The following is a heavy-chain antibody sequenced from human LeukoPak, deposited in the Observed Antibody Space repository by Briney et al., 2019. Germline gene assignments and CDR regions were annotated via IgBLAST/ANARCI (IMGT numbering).Heavy chain of an antibody. Sequence: SETLSLTCTVSGASISYSGFFWGWIRQPPGKGLEWIGYIYYSGSTNYNPSLKSRVTISVDTSKNQFSLKLSSVTAADTAVYYCARGRRDDSSGYYFVYWGQGTLVTVSS. CDR3: ARGRRDDSSGYYFVY. J-gene: IGHJ4*02. D-gene: IGHD3-22*01. CDR2: IYYSGST. V-gene: IGHV4-61*08. CDR1: GASISYSGFF.